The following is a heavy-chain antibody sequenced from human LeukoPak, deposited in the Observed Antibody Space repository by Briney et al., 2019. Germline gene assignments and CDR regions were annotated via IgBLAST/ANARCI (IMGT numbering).Heavy chain of an antibody. CDR3: ATYSSLNRREFQF. J-gene: IGHJ1*01. CDR2: ISSSSSYI. Sequence: PGGSLRLSCAASGFTFSSYSMNWVRQAPGKGLEWVSSISSSSSYIYYADSVKGRFTISRDNAKNSLYLQMNSLRAEDTAVYYCATYSSLNRREFQFWGQGTLLTVSS. CDR1: GFTFSSYS. V-gene: IGHV3-21*01. D-gene: IGHD3-22*01.